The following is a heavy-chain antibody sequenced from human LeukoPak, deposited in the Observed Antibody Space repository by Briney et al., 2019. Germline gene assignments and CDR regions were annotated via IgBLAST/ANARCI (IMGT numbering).Heavy chain of an antibody. CDR2: INPNSGGT. CDR1: GYTFTGYY. V-gene: IGHV1-2*02. D-gene: IGHD2-2*01. CDR3: RRAPFSSVPPDP. Sequence: GASVKVSCKASGYTFTGYYMHWVRQAPGQGLEWMGWINPNSGGTNYAQKFQGRVTMTRDTSISTAYMELSRLRSDDTAVFYCRRAPFSSVPPDPGGEEPLVTVSS. J-gene: IGHJ5*02.